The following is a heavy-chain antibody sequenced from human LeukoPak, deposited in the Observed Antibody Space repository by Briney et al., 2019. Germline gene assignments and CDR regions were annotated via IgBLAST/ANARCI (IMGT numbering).Heavy chain of an antibody. V-gene: IGHV1-69*06. CDR2: IIPIFGTA. CDR3: ARDLSGDVLTAPFDY. Sequence: SVKVSCKASGGTFSSYAISWVRQAPGQGLEWMGGIIPIFGTANYAQKFQGRVTITADRSTSTAYMEPSSLRSEDTAVYYCARDLSGDVLTAPFDYWGQGTLVTVSS. J-gene: IGHJ4*02. CDR1: GGTFSSYA. D-gene: IGHD1-1*01.